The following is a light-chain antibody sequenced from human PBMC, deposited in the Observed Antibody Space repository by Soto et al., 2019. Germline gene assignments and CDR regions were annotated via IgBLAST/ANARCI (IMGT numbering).Light chain of an antibody. CDR3: SSYTSSRTLYV. CDR2: EVS. J-gene: IGLJ1*01. V-gene: IGLV2-14*01. CDR1: SSDVGGYNF. Sequence: QSALTQPASVAGSPGQSITISCTGTSSDVGGYNFGSWYQQHPGKAPKLMIYEVSNRPSWVYNRFSGSKSGNTASLTISGLQAEDGADYYCSSYTSSRTLYVFGTGTKLTVL.